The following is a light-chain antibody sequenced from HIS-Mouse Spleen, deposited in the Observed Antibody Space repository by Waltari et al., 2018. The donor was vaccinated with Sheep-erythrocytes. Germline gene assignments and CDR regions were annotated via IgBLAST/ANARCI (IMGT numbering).Light chain of an antibody. Sequence: QSALTQPRSVSGSPGQSVTIPCTGTSSDVVGYNYVTWYQQHPGKAPKLMIYDVSKRPSGVPDRFSGSKSGNTASLTISGLQAEDEADYYCCSYAGSYNHVFATGTKVTVL. V-gene: IGLV2-11*01. CDR2: DVS. J-gene: IGLJ1*01. CDR3: CSYAGSYNHV. CDR1: SSDVVGYNY.